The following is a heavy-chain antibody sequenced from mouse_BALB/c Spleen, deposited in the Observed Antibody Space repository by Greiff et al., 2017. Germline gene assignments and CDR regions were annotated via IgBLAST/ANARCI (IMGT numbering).Heavy chain of an antibody. CDR3: ARHPPIYYDYDDWYFDV. CDR2: ISNGGGST. CDR1: GFTFSSYT. Sequence: EVQRVESGGGLVQPGGSLKLSCAASGFTFSSYTMSWVRQTPEKRLEWVAYISNGGGSTYYPDTVKGRFTISRDNAKNTLYLQMSSLKSEDTAMYYCARHPPIYYDYDDWYFDVWGAGTTVTVSS. J-gene: IGHJ1*01. V-gene: IGHV5-12-2*01. D-gene: IGHD2-4*01.